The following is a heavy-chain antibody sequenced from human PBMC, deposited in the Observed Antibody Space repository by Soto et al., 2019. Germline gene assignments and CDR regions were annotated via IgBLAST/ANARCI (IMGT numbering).Heavy chain of an antibody. J-gene: IGHJ4*02. CDR1: GFTFSSYS. Sequence: GGSLRLSCAASGFTFSSYSMNWVRQAPGKGLEWVSYISSSSSTIYYADSVKGRFTISRDNAKNSLYLQVNSLRAEDTAVYYYARGAYYYDSSGLSYWGQGTLVTVSS. CDR3: ARGAYYYDSSGLSY. CDR2: ISSSSSTI. V-gene: IGHV3-48*01. D-gene: IGHD3-22*01.